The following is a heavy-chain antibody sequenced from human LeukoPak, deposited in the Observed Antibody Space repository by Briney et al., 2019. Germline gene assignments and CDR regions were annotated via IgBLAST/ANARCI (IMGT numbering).Heavy chain of an antibody. CDR3: ARVAVAGPTGWFDP. V-gene: IGHV3-21*01. CDR1: GFALNSYS. CDR2: ISSTSAYI. J-gene: IGHJ5*02. D-gene: IGHD6-19*01. Sequence: GGSPRLSCAASGFALNSYSLSWVRQAPGKGLEWVSSISSTSAYIHYADSVKGRFTISRDNTDNVVYLQMNSLRAEDTAVYYCARVAVAGPTGWFDPWGQGTLVTVSS.